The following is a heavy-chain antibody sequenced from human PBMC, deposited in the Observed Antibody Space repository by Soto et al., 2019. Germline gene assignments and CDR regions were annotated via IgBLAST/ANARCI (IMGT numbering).Heavy chain of an antibody. J-gene: IGHJ4*02. V-gene: IGHV3-23*01. CDR3: AKESCGSGWYSSGWCPFDY. CDR2: ISGSGGST. CDR1: GFTFSSYA. Sequence: PGGSLRLSCAASGFTFSSYAMSWVREAPGKGLEWVSAISGSGGSTYYADSVKGRFTISRDNPKNTLYLQMNSVRAEDTAVYYCAKESCGSGWYSSGWCPFDYWGQGTLVTVSS. D-gene: IGHD6-19*01.